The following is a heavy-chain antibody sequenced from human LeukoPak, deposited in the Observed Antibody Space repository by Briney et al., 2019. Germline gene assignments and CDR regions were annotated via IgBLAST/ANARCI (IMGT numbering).Heavy chain of an antibody. Sequence: SETLSLTCTVSGGSISSSSYYWGWIRQPPGKGLEWIGYIYYSGNTNQNPSLKSRVTISVDTSKNQFSLRLTSVTAADTAVYYCARRVATAPMYAFDIWGQGTLVTISS. CDR1: GGSISSSSYY. CDR2: IYYSGNT. D-gene: IGHD6-13*01. CDR3: ARRVATAPMYAFDI. J-gene: IGHJ3*02. V-gene: IGHV4-61*05.